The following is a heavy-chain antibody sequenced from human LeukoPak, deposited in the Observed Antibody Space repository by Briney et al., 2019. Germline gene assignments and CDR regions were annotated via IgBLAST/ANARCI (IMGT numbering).Heavy chain of an antibody. CDR1: GGTFSSYA. Sequence: SVKVSCKASGGTFSSYAISWVRQAPGQGLEWMGRIIPILGIANYAQKFQGRVTMTRDTSTSTVYMELSSLRSEDTAVYYCARVGYYDSSGYLFDPWGQGTLVTVSS. CDR3: ARVGYYDSSGYLFDP. V-gene: IGHV1-69*04. CDR2: IIPILGIA. D-gene: IGHD3-22*01. J-gene: IGHJ5*02.